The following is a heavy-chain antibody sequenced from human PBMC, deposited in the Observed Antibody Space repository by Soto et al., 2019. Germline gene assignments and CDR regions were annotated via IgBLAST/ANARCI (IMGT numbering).Heavy chain of an antibody. CDR2: ISYSGST. Sequence: SETLSLTCTVSGGSISSDSYYWGWIRQSPEKGLEWIASISYSGSTYYNPTLKSRLIISVDTSKSQFSLKLSSVTAADTAVYYCARVAEGTYYYDSSGYFDCWGQGTLVTVSS. D-gene: IGHD3-22*01. CDR3: ARVAEGTYYYDSSGYFDC. CDR1: GGSISSDSYY. V-gene: IGHV4-39*01. J-gene: IGHJ4*02.